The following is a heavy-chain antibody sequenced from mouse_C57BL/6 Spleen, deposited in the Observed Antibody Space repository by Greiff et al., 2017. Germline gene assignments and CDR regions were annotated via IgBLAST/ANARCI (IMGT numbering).Heavy chain of an antibody. CDR3: ARLGLLRYYAMDY. D-gene: IGHD1-1*01. Sequence: EVQLVESGGGLVKPGGSLKLSCAASGFTFSDYGMHWVRQAPEKGLEWVAYISSGSSTIYYADTVKGRLTISRDNAKNTLFLQMTSLRSEDTAMYYCARLGLLRYYAMDYWGQGTSVTVSS. J-gene: IGHJ4*01. CDR1: GFTFSDYG. V-gene: IGHV5-17*01. CDR2: ISSGSSTI.